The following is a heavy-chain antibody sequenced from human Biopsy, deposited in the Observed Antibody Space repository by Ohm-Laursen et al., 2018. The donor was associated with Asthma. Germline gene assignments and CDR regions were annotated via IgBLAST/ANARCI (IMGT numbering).Heavy chain of an antibody. Sequence: SLRLSCTAPGFTVSRDHMFWVRQAPGKGLEWVSVIYSGGTSHTADSVRGRFTISRDFSKNTLHLQMHSLRVEDTAVYYCAKRGSYFDYWGQGTLVTVSS. D-gene: IGHD1-26*01. CDR1: GFTVSRDH. CDR3: AKRGSYFDY. CDR2: IYSGGTS. V-gene: IGHV3-53*01. J-gene: IGHJ4*02.